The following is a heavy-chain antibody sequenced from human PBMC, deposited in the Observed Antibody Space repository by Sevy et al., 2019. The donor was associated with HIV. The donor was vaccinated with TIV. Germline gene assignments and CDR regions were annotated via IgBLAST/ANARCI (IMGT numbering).Heavy chain of an antibody. CDR1: GFTFSSNT. V-gene: IGHV3-21*01. J-gene: IGHJ5*02. CDR3: ARGDRDGWFDP. D-gene: IGHD3-22*01. Sequence: GGSLRLSCAASGFTFSSNTMNWLRQAPGKGLEWVSSISSRSTYIFYADSVKGRFTISRDNSKKSLFLQMNRLRVEDAAVYYCARGDRDGWFDPWGQGTLVTVSS. CDR2: ISSRSTYI.